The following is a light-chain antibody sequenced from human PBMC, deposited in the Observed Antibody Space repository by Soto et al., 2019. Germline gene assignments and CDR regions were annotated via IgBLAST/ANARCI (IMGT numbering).Light chain of an antibody. V-gene: IGKV3-20*01. CDR2: GAS. CDR1: ESISRDY. J-gene: IGKJ1*01. Sequence: EIVLTQSPGTLSLSPGQRATLSCRASESISRDYLAWYQQRLGQAPRLLIYGASSGATGIPDRFSGSGSGTDFTLTISRLEPEDFAIYYCQHYNSYSEAFGQGTKVELK. CDR3: QHYNSYSEA.